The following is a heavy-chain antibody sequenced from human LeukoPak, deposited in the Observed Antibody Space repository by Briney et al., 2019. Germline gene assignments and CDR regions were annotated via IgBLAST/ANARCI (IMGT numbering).Heavy chain of an antibody. J-gene: IGHJ5*02. CDR3: ARGLPHRDYRAVNWFDP. Sequence: ASVKVSCKASGYTFTSYGISWVRQAPGQGLEWMGWISAYNGNTNYAQKLQGRVTMTTDTSTSTAYMELRSLRSDDTAVYYCARGLPHRDYRAVNWFDPWGQGTLVTVSS. D-gene: IGHD4-11*01. V-gene: IGHV1-18*01. CDR1: GYTFTSYG. CDR2: ISAYNGNT.